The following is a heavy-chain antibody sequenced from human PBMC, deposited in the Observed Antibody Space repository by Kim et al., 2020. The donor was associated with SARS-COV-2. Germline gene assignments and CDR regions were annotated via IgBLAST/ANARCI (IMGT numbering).Heavy chain of an antibody. Sequence: GGSLRLSCAASGFTFNNYGMSWVRQAPGKGLEWVSAIRGSGGNTYYADSVKGRFSVSRDNSKNTLYLQMNSLRAEDTAVYYCAKTSDTSGYWNFDYWGQGTLVTVSS. J-gene: IGHJ4*02. V-gene: IGHV3-23*01. CDR3: AKTSDTSGYWNFDY. CDR2: IRGSGGNT. D-gene: IGHD3-22*01. CDR1: GFTFNNYG.